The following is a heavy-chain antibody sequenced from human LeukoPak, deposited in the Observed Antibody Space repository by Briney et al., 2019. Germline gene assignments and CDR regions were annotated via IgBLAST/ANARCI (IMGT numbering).Heavy chain of an antibody. CDR3: AKFARYYDILTGYDY. J-gene: IGHJ4*02. Sequence: PGGSLRLSCAASGFTFSSYGMSWVRQAPGKGLEWVSAISGSGGSTYYADSVKGRFTISRDNSKNTLYLQMNSLRAEDTAVYYCAKFARYYDILTGYDYWGQGTLVTVSS. V-gene: IGHV3-23*01. D-gene: IGHD3-9*01. CDR1: GFTFSSYG. CDR2: ISGSGGST.